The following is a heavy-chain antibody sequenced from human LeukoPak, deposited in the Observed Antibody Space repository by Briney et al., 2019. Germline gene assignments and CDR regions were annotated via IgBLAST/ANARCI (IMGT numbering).Heavy chain of an antibody. D-gene: IGHD3-22*01. J-gene: IGHJ3*02. CDR1: GFTFSSYS. CDR2: ISSSSSYI. CDR3: ARFGAPHTYYYDSSGYRHDAFDI. V-gene: IGHV3-21*01. Sequence: GGSLRLXCAASGFTFSSYSMNWVRQAPGKGLEWVSSISSSSSYIYYADSVKGRFTISRDNAKNSLYLQMNSLRAEDTAVYYCARFGAPHTYYYDSSGYRHDAFDIWGQGTMVTASS.